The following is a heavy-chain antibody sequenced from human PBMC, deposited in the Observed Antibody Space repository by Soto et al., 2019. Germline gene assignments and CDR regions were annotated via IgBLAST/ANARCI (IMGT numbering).Heavy chain of an antibody. J-gene: IGHJ5*02. CDR1: GFTFSNAW. D-gene: IGHD4-17*01. CDR2: IKSKTDGGTT. V-gene: IGHV3-15*07. Sequence: EVQLVESGGGLVKPGGSLRLSCAASGFTFSNAWMNWVRQAPGKGLEWVGRIKSKTDGGTTHYPTPLKGRFTISRHDSKNTLDLRMNSLKTVGTAVYYCTTETTVTTESWFAPWGQGTLVTVS. CDR3: TTETTVTTESWFAP.